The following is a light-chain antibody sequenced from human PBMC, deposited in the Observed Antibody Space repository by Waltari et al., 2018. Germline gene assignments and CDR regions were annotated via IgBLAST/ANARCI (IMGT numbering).Light chain of an antibody. CDR1: SSDVGGYNY. J-gene: IGLJ2*01. Sequence: QSALTQPASGSGSPGQSITISFTGTSSDVGGYNYVPWYQQHPGKAPKLMIYDVSKRPSGVSNRFSGSKSGNTASLTISGLQAEDEADYYCSSYTSSSTYVVFGGGTKLTVL. CDR3: SSYTSSSTYVV. V-gene: IGLV2-14*01. CDR2: DVS.